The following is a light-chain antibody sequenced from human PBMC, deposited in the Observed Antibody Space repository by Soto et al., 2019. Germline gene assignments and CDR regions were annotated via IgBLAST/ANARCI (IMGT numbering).Light chain of an antibody. CDR2: GVS. V-gene: IGKV3-20*01. CDR1: QSVSSPS. CDR3: QRYGTSPPT. J-gene: IGKJ3*01. Sequence: EIVLTQSPGTLSLSPGERATLSCRASQSVSSPSLAWYQQKPGQAPRLLIYGVSSRATGIPDRFSGSGSGTDVTLTISRLEPEDIAVYYCQRYGTSPPTFGPGTKVDIK.